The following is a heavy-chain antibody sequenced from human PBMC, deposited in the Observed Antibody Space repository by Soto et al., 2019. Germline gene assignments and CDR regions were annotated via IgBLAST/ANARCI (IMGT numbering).Heavy chain of an antibody. V-gene: IGHV1-46*01. CDR1: GYTFTSYY. Sequence: EASVKVSCKASGYTFTSYYMHWVRQAPGQGLEWMGIINPSGGSTSYAQKFQGRVTMTRDTSTSTVYMELSSLRSEDTAVYYCARDGEQLVYYYYYGMDVWGQGTTVTVSS. CDR3: ARDGEQLVYYYYYGMDV. J-gene: IGHJ6*02. D-gene: IGHD6-6*01. CDR2: INPSGGST.